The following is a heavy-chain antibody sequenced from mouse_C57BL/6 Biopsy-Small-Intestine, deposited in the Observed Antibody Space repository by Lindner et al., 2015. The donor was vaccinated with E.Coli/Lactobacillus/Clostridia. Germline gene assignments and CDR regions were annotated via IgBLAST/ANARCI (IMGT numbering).Heavy chain of an antibody. CDR3: ARVSSYYYATDY. J-gene: IGHJ4*01. CDR2: IYYSGTI. Sequence: VQLQESGPGLVKPSQTVFLTCTVTGISITTGNYRWSWIRQFPGNKLEWIGYIYYSGTITYNPSLTSRTTITRDTPKNQFFLEMNSLTAEDTATYYCARVSSYYYATDYWGQGTSVTVSS. V-gene: IGHV3-5*01. CDR1: GISITTGNYR. D-gene: IGHD1-1*01.